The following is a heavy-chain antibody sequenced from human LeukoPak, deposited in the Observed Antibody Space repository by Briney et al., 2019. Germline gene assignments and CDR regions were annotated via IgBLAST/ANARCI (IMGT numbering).Heavy chain of an antibody. Sequence: GGSLRLSCAASGFTFSSYGMHWVRQAPGKGLEWVAVISYDGSNKYYADSVKGRFTISRDNSKNTLYLQMNSLRAEDTAVYYCAKADGSGSPGAFDICGQGTMVTVSS. CDR2: ISYDGSNK. J-gene: IGHJ3*02. CDR1: GFTFSSYG. D-gene: IGHD3-10*01. V-gene: IGHV3-30*18. CDR3: AKADGSGSPGAFDI.